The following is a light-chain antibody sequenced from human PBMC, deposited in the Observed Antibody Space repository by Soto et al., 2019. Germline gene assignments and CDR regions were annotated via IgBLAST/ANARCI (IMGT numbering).Light chain of an antibody. Sequence: VIWMTQSPSFLSAIRGDRVTISCRMSQDIGHYLAWYRQKPGKAPELLIYDTSRLQTGAPSRFSGSGSGKYFTLTISSLQSEDFATYYCQQYYTFPLYTFGQGTKLEI. CDR1: QDIGHY. V-gene: IGKV1D-8*01. CDR2: DTS. CDR3: QQYYTFPLYT. J-gene: IGKJ2*01.